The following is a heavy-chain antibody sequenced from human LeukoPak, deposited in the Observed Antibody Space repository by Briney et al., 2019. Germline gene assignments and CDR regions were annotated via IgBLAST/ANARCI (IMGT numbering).Heavy chain of an antibody. Sequence: SETLSLTCTVSGGSVSSGTYYWSWIRQPPGKRLEWIGYIYYSGSTNYNPSLKSRVTISVDTSKNQFSLKLNSVTAADTAVYYCARDRAGGSGWYFDYWGQGTLVTVSS. J-gene: IGHJ4*02. CDR3: ARDRAGGSGWYFDY. D-gene: IGHD6-19*01. CDR1: GGSVSSGTYY. CDR2: IYYSGST. V-gene: IGHV4-61*01.